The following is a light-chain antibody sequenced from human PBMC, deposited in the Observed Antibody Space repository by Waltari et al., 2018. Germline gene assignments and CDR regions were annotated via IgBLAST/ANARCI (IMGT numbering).Light chain of an antibody. J-gene: IGLJ3*02. V-gene: IGLV2-11*01. Sequence: QSALTQPRSVSGSPGQSVTIPCTGTSNEVGAYNYVSLNQQHPGKAPKLMIYDVSKRPSGVPDRFSASNSGNTASLTISGLQAEDEADYYCCSYTGTYTHWVFGGGTKLTVL. CDR1: SNEVGAYNY. CDR3: CSYTGTYTHWV. CDR2: DVS.